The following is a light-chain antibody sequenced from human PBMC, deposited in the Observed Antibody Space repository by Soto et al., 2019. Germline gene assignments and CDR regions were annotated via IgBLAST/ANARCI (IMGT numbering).Light chain of an antibody. Sequence: AIRMTQSPSSLSASAGDRVTITCRASQGISSYLAWYQQKPGKAPKLLIYAASTLQSGVPSRFSGSGSGTDFTLTISSLQSEDFATYYCQQYYSYPRAFGGGTTVEIK. V-gene: IGKV1-8*01. J-gene: IGKJ4*01. CDR3: QQYYSYPRA. CDR2: AAS. CDR1: QGISSY.